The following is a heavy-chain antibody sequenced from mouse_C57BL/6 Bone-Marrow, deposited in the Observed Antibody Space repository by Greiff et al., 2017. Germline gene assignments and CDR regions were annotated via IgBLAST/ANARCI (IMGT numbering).Heavy chain of an antibody. V-gene: IGHV1-52*01. D-gene: IGHD1-1*01. CDR2: IDPSDSET. CDR3: ARHGSSWNWYFDV. Sequence: QVQLKQPGAELVRPGSSVKLSCKASGYTFTSYWMHWVKQRPIQGLEWIGNIDPSDSETHYNQKFKDKATLTVDKSSSTAYMQLSSLTSEDSAVYYCARHGSSWNWYFDVWGTGTTVTVSS. CDR1: GYTFTSYW. J-gene: IGHJ1*03.